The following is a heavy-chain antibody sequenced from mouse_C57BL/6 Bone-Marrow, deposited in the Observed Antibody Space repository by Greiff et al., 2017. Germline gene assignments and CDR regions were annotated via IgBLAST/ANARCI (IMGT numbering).Heavy chain of an antibody. CDR3: TRSYGSSPRFAY. V-gene: IGHV1-15*01. D-gene: IGHD1-1*01. CDR2: IDPETGGT. CDR1: GYTFTDYE. J-gene: IGHJ3*01. Sequence: VQLQQSGAELVRPGASVTLSCKASGYTFTDYEMHWVKQTPVHGLEWIGAIDPETGGTAYNQKFKGKAILTADKSSSTAYMELRSLTSEDSAVYYCTRSYGSSPRFAYWGQGTLVTVSA.